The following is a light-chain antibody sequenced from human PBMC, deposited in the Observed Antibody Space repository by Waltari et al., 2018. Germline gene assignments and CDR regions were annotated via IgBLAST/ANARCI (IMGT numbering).Light chain of an antibody. Sequence: QSALTQPASVSGSPGQSITISCTGTSSNVGSYNFVSWYQQHPGKVPKLMIYEVTKRPSGVSNRFSGSKSGNSASLTISGLQAEDEADYYCCSCAGSSTVIFGGGTKLTVL. V-gene: IGLV2-23*02. CDR1: SSNVGSYNF. J-gene: IGLJ2*01. CDR3: CSCAGSSTVI. CDR2: EVT.